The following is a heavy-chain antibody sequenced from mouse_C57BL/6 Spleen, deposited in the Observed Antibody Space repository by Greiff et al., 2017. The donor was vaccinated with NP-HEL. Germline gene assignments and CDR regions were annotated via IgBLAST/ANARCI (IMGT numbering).Heavy chain of an antibody. Sequence: EVQLVESGGDLVKPGGSLKLSCAASGFTFSSYGMSWVRQTPDKRLEWVATISSGGSYTYYPDSVKGRFTISRDNAKNTLYLQMSSLKSEDTAMYYCARHPTGTDYFDYWGQGTTLTVSS. CDR2: ISSGGSYT. CDR1: GFTFSSYG. J-gene: IGHJ2*01. D-gene: IGHD4-1*02. V-gene: IGHV5-6*01. CDR3: ARHPTGTDYFDY.